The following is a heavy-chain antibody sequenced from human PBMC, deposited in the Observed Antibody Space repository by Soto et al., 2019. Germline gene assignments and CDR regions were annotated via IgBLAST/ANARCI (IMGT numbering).Heavy chain of an antibody. V-gene: IGHV1-3*01. J-gene: IGHJ6*02. Sequence: AAVKVSCKASGYTFTSYAMHWVRQAPGQRLEWMGWINAGNGDTKYSQKFQGRVTITRDTSASTAYMELSSLRSEDTAVYYCARGDSYCSGGSCYSDYYYGMDVWGQGTTVTVSS. D-gene: IGHD2-15*01. CDR1: GYTFTSYA. CDR3: ARGDSYCSGGSCYSDYYYGMDV. CDR2: INAGNGDT.